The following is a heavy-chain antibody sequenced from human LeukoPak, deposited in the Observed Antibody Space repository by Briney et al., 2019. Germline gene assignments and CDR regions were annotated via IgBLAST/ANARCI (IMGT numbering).Heavy chain of an antibody. CDR1: GFTFGGYG. D-gene: IGHD6-13*01. J-gene: IGHJ5*02. CDR3: ARIAAGSPTLLDP. Sequence: GGSLRLSCAGSGFTFGGYGMHWFRQTPGKGLEWVAVIAYDGSRAFYADSVKGRFTISRDNAKNSLYLQMNSLRAEDTTVYYCARIAAGSPTLLDPWGQGTLVTVSS. CDR2: IAYDGSRA. V-gene: IGHV3-33*01.